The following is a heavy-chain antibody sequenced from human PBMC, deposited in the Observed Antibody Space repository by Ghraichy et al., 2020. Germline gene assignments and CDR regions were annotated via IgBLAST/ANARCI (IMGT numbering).Heavy chain of an antibody. CDR3: ARHRYYYDSSGYYVEDYYYYYMDV. Sequence: SQTLSLTCTVSGGSISSSSYYWGWIRQPPGKGLEWIGSIYYSGSTYYNPSLKSRVTISVDTSKNQFSLKLSSVTAADTAVYYCARHRYYYDSSGYYVEDYYYYYMDVWGKGTTVTVSS. D-gene: IGHD3-22*01. V-gene: IGHV4-39*01. J-gene: IGHJ6*03. CDR1: GGSISSSSYY. CDR2: IYYSGST.